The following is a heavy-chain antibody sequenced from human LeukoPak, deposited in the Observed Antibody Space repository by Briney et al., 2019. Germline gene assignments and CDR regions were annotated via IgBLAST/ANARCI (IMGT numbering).Heavy chain of an antibody. Sequence: SETLSLTCTVSGGSISSSSYYWGWIRQPPGKGLEWIGSIYHSGRTFYNPSLKSRVTISVDTSKNQFSLKLTSVTAADTAVYYCARHGRKVLRYFDWFDPWGQGTLVTVSS. J-gene: IGHJ5*02. V-gene: IGHV4-39*01. D-gene: IGHD3-9*01. CDR1: GGSISSSSYY. CDR2: IYHSGRT. CDR3: ARHGRKVLRYFDWFDP.